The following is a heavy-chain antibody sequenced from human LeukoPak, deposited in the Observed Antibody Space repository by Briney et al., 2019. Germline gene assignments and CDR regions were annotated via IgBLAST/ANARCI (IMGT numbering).Heavy chain of an antibody. J-gene: IGHJ5*02. CDR1: GFTFSSYA. Sequence: GGSLRLSCAASGFTFSSYAMHWVRQAPGKGLEWVAVISYDGSNKYYADSVKGRFTISRDNSKNTLYMQMNSLRAEDTAVYYCARGEDTIFGVVSQSSGWFDPWGQGTLVTVSS. CDR2: ISYDGSNK. CDR3: ARGEDTIFGVVSQSSGWFDP. V-gene: IGHV3-30*01. D-gene: IGHD3-3*01.